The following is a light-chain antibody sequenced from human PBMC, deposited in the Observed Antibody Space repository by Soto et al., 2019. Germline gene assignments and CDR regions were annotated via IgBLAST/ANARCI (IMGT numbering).Light chain of an antibody. Sequence: DIQMTQSPSTRSASVGDRVTITCRASQSISSWLAWYQQKPVKAPNLLIYKASSLERGVPSRFSGSGSGTEFTLTISSLQPDEFATYYCQQYNSYPLTFGGGNKVEIK. CDR3: QQYNSYPLT. V-gene: IGKV1-5*03. CDR2: KAS. CDR1: QSISSW. J-gene: IGKJ4*01.